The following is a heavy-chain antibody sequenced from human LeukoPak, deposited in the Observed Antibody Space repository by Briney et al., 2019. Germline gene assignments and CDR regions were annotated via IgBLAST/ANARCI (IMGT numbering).Heavy chain of an antibody. J-gene: IGHJ4*02. Sequence: ASVKVSCKASGYTFTSYAMHWVHQAPGQRLEWMGWINAGNGNTKYSQKFQGRVTITRDTSASTAYMELSSLRSEDTAVYYCARSGRGIHNDYWGQGTLVTVSS. D-gene: IGHD5-18*01. CDR3: ARSGRGIHNDY. CDR2: INAGNGNT. V-gene: IGHV1-3*01. CDR1: GYTFTSYA.